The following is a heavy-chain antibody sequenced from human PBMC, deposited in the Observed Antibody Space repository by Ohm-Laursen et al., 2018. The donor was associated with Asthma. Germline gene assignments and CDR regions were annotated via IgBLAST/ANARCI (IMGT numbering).Heavy chain of an antibody. D-gene: IGHD1-1*01. CDR1: GYTFRSYS. J-gene: IGHJ4*02. CDR3: ARGRPQLNNY. CDR2: INPNGGAT. V-gene: IGHV1-46*01. Sequence: GSSVKVSCKASGYTFRSYSLHWVRQAPGQGLEWIGIINPNGGATSYAQMFQGRVTMTRNTSISTAYMELSSLRSEDTAVYYCARGRPQLNNYWGQGTLVTVSS.